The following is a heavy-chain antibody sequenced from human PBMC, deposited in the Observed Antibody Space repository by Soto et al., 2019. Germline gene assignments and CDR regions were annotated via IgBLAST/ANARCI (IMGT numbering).Heavy chain of an antibody. CDR3: ARARWYDAFDV. J-gene: IGHJ3*01. D-gene: IGHD2-15*01. CDR2: IFHGGNT. CDR1: GFFISSGNY. Sequence: SETLSLTCAVSGFFISSGNYWGWVRKPPGKGLEWIGSIFHGGNTYYNPPLKSRVTISVDMSKNQFSLKLNSVTAADTAVYYCARARWYDAFDVWGQGTVVTVSS. V-gene: IGHV4-38-2*01.